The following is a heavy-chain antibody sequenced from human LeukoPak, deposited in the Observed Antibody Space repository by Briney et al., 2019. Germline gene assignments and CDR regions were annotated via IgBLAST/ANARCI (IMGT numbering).Heavy chain of an antibody. J-gene: IGHJ4*02. V-gene: IGHV1-46*01. Sequence: INPGDDITRYAQKFQGRVTMTRDTSTSTVYMELSSLRSEDTAVYYCARGAEMATIWVGTDYWGQGTLVTVSS. CDR3: ARGAEMATIWVGTDY. D-gene: IGHD5-24*01. CDR2: INPGDDIT.